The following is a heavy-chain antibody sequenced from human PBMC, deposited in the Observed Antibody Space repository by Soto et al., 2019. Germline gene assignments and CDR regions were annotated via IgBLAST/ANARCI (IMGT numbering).Heavy chain of an antibody. Sequence: GGSLRLSCAASGFTFSSYAMSWVRQAPGKGLEWVSAISGSGGSTYYADSVKGRFTISRDNSKNTLYLQMNSLRAEDTAVYYCAKDNFGVVTYGMDVWGQGTTVTVSS. CDR2: ISGSGGST. D-gene: IGHD3-3*01. J-gene: IGHJ6*02. V-gene: IGHV3-23*01. CDR1: GFTFSSYA. CDR3: AKDNFGVVTYGMDV.